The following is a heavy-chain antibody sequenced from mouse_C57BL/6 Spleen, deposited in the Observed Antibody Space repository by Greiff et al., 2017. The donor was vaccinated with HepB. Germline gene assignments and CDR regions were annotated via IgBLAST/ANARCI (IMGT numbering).Heavy chain of an antibody. CDR3: APTTVVATGAMDY. CDR1: GFNIKDYY. J-gene: IGHJ4*01. Sequence: VQLKESGAELVKPGASVKLSCTASGFNIKDYYMHWVKQRTEQGLEWIGRIDPEDGETKYAPKFQGKATITADTSSNTAYLQLSSLTSEDTAVYYCAPTTVVATGAMDYWGQGTSVTVSS. CDR2: IDPEDGET. V-gene: IGHV14-2*01. D-gene: IGHD1-1*01.